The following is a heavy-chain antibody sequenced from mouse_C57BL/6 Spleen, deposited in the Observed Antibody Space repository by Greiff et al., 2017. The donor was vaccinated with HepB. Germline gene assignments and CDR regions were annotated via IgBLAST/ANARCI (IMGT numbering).Heavy chain of an antibody. CDR1: GYTFTSYW. Sequence: VQLQQPGAELVKPGASVKLSCKASGYTFTSYWMHWVKQRPGQGLEWIGMIHPNSGSTNYNEKFKSKATLTVDKSSSTAYMQLSSLTTEDSAVYYCARAYYDPLDYWGQGTSVTVSS. V-gene: IGHV1-64*01. CDR2: IHPNSGST. J-gene: IGHJ4*01. CDR3: ARAYYDPLDY. D-gene: IGHD2-10*01.